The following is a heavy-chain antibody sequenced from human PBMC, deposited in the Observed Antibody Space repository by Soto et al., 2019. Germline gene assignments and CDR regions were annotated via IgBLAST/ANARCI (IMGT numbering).Heavy chain of an antibody. V-gene: IGHV3-13*01. J-gene: IGHJ4*02. D-gene: IGHD6-19*01. CDR1: GFTFSRSD. CDR2: IGGSGDT. Sequence: EVQLVESGGGLVQPGGSLRLSCAASGFTFSRSDMHWVRQAPGKGLDWVSGIGGSGDTYYLASVKGRLTISRDNGKNSLYLQMNILRAGDTAVYYCVRARSVAGTGEFAYWGQGTLVTVSS. CDR3: VRARSVAGTGEFAY.